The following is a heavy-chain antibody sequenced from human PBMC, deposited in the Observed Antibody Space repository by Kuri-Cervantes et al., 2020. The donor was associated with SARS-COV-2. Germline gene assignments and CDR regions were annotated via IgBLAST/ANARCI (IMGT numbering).Heavy chain of an antibody. CDR2: IYYSGST. CDR1: GGSVSSGSYY. CDR3: AKTSDSGYFYRLWFDS. J-gene: IGHJ5*01. V-gene: IGHV4-61*01. Sequence: GSLRLSCTVSGGSVSSGSYYWSWIRQPPGKGLEWIGYIYYSGSTNYNPSLKSRVTISVDTSKNQFSLKLSSVTAADTAIYYCAKTSDSGYFYRLWFDSWGQGTLVTVSS. D-gene: IGHD3-22*01.